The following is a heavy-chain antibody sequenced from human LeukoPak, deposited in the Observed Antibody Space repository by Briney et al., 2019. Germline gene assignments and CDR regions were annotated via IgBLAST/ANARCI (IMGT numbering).Heavy chain of an antibody. CDR1: GLTFSSYE. D-gene: IGHD4-17*01. J-gene: IGHJ6*04. V-gene: IGHV3-48*03. Sequence: GGSLRLSCAASGLTFSSYEMNWVRQAPGKGLEWVSYISSSGSTIYYADSVKGRFTISRDNAKNSLYLQMNSLRAEDTAVYYCARDFDGDYSFYYYGMDVWGKGTTVTVSS. CDR3: ARDFDGDYSFYYYGMDV. CDR2: ISSSGSTI.